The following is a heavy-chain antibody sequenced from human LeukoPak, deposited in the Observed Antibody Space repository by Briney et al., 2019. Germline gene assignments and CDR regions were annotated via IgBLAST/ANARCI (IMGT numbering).Heavy chain of an antibody. V-gene: IGHV3-7*01. J-gene: IGHJ6*03. CDR3: ARDNVFSSSSPYYMDV. Sequence: GGSLRLSCAASGFTFSSYWMSWVRQAPGKGLEWVANIKQDGSEKYYVDSVKGRFTISRDNAKNSLYLQMNSLRAEDTTVYYCARDNVFSSSSPYYMDVWGKGTTVTVSS. CDR1: GFTFSSYW. D-gene: IGHD6-6*01. CDR2: IKQDGSEK.